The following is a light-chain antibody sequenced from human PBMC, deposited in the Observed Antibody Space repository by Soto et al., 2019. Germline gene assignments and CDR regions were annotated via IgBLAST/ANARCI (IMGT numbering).Light chain of an antibody. CDR1: QSISNY. J-gene: IGKJ3*01. Sequence: DIQMTQSPSSLSASVGDSVTITCRASQSISNYLNWYQQKPGKAPKLLVYAASSLQSGVPSRFSGSGSGTDITLTISNLQPEDFATYYCQQSYSTPFPFGPGTKVDIK. CDR3: QQSYSTPFP. V-gene: IGKV1-39*01. CDR2: AAS.